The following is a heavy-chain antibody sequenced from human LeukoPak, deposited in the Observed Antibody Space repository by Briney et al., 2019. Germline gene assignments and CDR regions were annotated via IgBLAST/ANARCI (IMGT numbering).Heavy chain of an antibody. Sequence: SETLSLTCAVYGGSFSGYYWSWIRQPPGKGLEWIGEINHSGSTNYNPSLKSRVTISVDTSKNQFSLKLSTVTAADTAVYYCASGGWRAGYWGQGTLVTVSS. D-gene: IGHD6-19*01. V-gene: IGHV4-34*01. CDR1: GGSFSGYY. J-gene: IGHJ4*02. CDR3: ASGGWRAGY. CDR2: INHSGST.